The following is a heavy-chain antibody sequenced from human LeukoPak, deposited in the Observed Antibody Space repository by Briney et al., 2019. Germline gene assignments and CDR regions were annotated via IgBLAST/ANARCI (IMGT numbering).Heavy chain of an antibody. CDR2: IRSKASGGTT. CDR1: GFTFGDYA. Sequence: PGGSLRLSCTASGFTFGDYAMSWVRQPPGKGLEWVGFIRSKASGGTTEYAASVKGRLTISRDDSKSIAYLQMNSLKTEDTAVYYCNRGDGPGSSWGQGALVTVSS. D-gene: IGHD3-10*01. CDR3: NRGDGPGSS. J-gene: IGHJ5*02. V-gene: IGHV3-49*04.